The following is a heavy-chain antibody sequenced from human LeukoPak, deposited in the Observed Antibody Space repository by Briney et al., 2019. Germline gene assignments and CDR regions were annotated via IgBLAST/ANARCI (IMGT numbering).Heavy chain of an antibody. J-gene: IGHJ4*02. CDR1: GFNFSNYG. V-gene: IGHV3-33*01. CDR3: ARDMVTFGGILDFGGYFDY. CDR2: IWYDGGNQ. Sequence: GGSLRLSCAASGFNFSNYGMHWVRQAPGKGLEWLAVIWYDGGNQYYAASARGRFTISGDNSKNMVYLQMSSLRAEDTAVYYCARDMVTFGGILDFGGYFDYWGQGTLVTVSS. D-gene: IGHD3-16*02.